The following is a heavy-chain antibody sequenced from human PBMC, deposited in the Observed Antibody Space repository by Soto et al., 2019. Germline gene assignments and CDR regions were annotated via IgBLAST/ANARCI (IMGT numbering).Heavy chain of an antibody. CDR2: ISGSGGST. CDR3: AKDRDYYDSSGYLVY. Sequence: PGGSLRLSCAASGFTFSSYAMSWVRQAPGKGLEWVSAISGSGGSTYYADSVKGRFTISRDNSKNTLYLQMNSLRAEDTAVYYCAKDRDYYDSSGYLVYWGQGTLVTVSS. D-gene: IGHD3-22*01. V-gene: IGHV3-23*01. J-gene: IGHJ4*02. CDR1: GFTFSSYA.